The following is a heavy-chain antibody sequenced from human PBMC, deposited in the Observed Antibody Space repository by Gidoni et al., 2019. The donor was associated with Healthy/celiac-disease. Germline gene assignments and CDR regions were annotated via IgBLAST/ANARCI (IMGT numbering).Heavy chain of an antibody. CDR2: ISYDGSNK. J-gene: IGHJ6*02. CDR3: AKDLYDFWSGYYKGYYYYGMDV. D-gene: IGHD3-3*01. Sequence: QVQLVESGGGVVQPGRSLSLSCAASGFTFSRYGMHWVRQAPGKGLEWVAVISYDGSNKYYADSVKGRFTISRDNSKNTLYLQMNSLRAEDTAVYYCAKDLYDFWSGYYKGYYYYGMDVWGQGTTVTVSS. CDR1: GFTFSRYG. V-gene: IGHV3-30*18.